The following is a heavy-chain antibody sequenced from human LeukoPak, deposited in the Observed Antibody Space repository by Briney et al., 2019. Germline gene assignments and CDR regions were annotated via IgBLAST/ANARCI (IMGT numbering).Heavy chain of an antibody. CDR2: ISSSGSTI. D-gene: IGHD1-14*01. V-gene: IGHV3-48*03. J-gene: IGHJ6*02. CDR1: GFTFSSYE. CDR3: ARDNPLYYGMDV. Sequence: GGSLRLSCAASGFTFSSYEMNWVRQAPGKGLEWVSYISSSGSTIYYADSVKGRFTISRDNAKNSLYLQINSLRAEDTAVYYCARDNPLYYGMDVWGQGTTVTVSS.